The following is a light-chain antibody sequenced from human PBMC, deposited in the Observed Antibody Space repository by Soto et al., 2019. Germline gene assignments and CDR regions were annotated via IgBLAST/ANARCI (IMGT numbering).Light chain of an antibody. CDR2: DTS. CDR3: QQRTSWPGT. Sequence: EIVMTQSPATLSVSPGESATLSCRASQTVSSHLAWYQQKPGQAPRLLIYDTSTRPTGVPARFSGSGSGTDFTLTISSLEPEDFAVYYCQQRTSWPGTFGQGTKVDIK. J-gene: IGKJ2*01. CDR1: QTVSSH. V-gene: IGKV3-11*01.